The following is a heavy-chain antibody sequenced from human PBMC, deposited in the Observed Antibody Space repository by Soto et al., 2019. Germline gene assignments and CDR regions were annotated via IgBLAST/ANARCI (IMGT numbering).Heavy chain of an antibody. CDR3: AREYYGLLTGYYTDY. CDR1: GFPFSSYW. Sequence: EVQLVESGGDLDQRGGYLRLSCAASGFPFSSYWMHWVRHTPGKGLDWVARISGDGVTTYYADSVTGRFTVSRDNAKNTLSLQISGLRAEDTAVYYCAREYYGLLTGYYTDYWGQGTLVSVSS. V-gene: IGHV3-74*01. D-gene: IGHD3-9*01. CDR2: ISGDGVTT. J-gene: IGHJ4*02.